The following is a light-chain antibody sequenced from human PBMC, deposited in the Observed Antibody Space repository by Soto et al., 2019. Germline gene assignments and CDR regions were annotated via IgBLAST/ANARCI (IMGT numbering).Light chain of an antibody. Sequence: EIVMTQSPATLSVSPGERATLSCRASQSVSSTLAWYQQKPGQAPRLLIYGASTRATDIPARFSDSGSGTEFTLTISSLQSEDFAVYYCQQYYNWPRTFGQGTKVDIK. CDR3: QQYYNWPRT. CDR2: GAS. J-gene: IGKJ1*01. V-gene: IGKV3-15*01. CDR1: QSVSST.